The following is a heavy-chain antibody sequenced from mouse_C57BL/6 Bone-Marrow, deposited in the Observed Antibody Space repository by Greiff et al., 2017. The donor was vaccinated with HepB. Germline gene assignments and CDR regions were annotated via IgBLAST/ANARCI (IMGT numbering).Heavy chain of an antibody. CDR1: GYTFTSYW. V-gene: IGHV1-69*01. J-gene: IGHJ2*01. CDR3: ARGGY. CDR2: IDPSDSYT. Sequence: QVHVKQPGAELVMPGASVKLSCKASGYTFTSYWMHWVKQRPGQGLEWIGEIDPSDSYTNYNQKFKGKSTLTVDKSSSTAYMQLSSLTSEDSAVYYCARGGYWGQGTTLTVSS.